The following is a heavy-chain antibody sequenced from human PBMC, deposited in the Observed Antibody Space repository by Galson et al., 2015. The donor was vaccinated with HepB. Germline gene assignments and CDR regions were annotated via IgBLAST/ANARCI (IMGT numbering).Heavy chain of an antibody. J-gene: IGHJ2*01. V-gene: IGHV3-30-3*01. CDR2: ISFDGSNK. CDR1: GLSFSSYA. Sequence: SLSLSCAASGLSFSSYAMHWIRQAPGKGLGWMAVISFDGSNKYYTDPVEGLVTVFKDTSDNTRYLEMHNLRGEDTAVYYCARDFPNWYFGVCGRGALVTVSS. CDR3: ARDFPNWYFGV.